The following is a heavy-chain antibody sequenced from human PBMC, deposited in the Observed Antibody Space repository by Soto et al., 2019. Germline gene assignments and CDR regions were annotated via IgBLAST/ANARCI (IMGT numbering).Heavy chain of an antibody. CDR2: IDHSGTT. CDR1: GVSISIPNW. J-gene: IGHJ3*02. Sequence: SETLSLTCAVSGVSISIPNWWAWVRQAPGKGLEWIGEIDHSGTTNYNPSLNSRVTISLDRSKNQFSLRLTSVAAADTAVYFCARGKFYAFDIXGQGTMVT. CDR3: ARGKFYAFDI. V-gene: IGHV4-4*02.